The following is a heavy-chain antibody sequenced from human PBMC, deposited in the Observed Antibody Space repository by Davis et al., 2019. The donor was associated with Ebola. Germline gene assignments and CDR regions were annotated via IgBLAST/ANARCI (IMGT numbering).Heavy chain of an antibody. D-gene: IGHD6-19*01. CDR3: AKGGSGWPSDYSYGMGV. Sequence: GGSLRLSCAASGFTFSSYAMTWARQAPGKGLEWVSAVTSSGGGTYYADSVKGRFTISRDNSKSTLYLLMNSLRVEDTAVYYCAKGGSGWPSDYSYGMGVWGKGTTVTVSS. CDR2: VTSSGGGT. V-gene: IGHV3-23*01. CDR1: GFTFSSYA. J-gene: IGHJ6*04.